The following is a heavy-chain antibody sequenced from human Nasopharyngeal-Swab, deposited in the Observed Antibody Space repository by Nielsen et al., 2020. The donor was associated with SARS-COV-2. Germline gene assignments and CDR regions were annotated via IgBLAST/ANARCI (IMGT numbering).Heavy chain of an antibody. J-gene: IGHJ4*02. D-gene: IGHD5-24*01. Sequence: ASVKVSCKASGYTFTSYYMHWVRQAPGQGLEWMGIINPSGGSTSYAQKFQGRVTMTRDTSTSTVYMELSSLRSEDTAVYYCARDWGYIPQSSYYFDYWGQGTLVTVSS. V-gene: IGHV1-46*01. CDR3: ARDWGYIPQSSYYFDY. CDR2: INPSGGST. CDR1: GYTFTSYY.